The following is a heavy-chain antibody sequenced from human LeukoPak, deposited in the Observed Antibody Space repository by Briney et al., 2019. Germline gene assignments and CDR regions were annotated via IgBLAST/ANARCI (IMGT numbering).Heavy chain of an antibody. D-gene: IGHD6-19*01. V-gene: IGHV4-59*01. Sequence: SSETLSLTCTVSGGSISSYYWSWIRQPPGKGLEWIGYIYDSGSTSYNPSLEGRVTISIDTSKNQFSLKLTSVTAADTAVYYCVRVLYRGSSSRGWIDFWGQGILVTVSS. J-gene: IGHJ4*01. CDR1: GGSISSYY. CDR3: VRVLYRGSSSRGWIDF. CDR2: IYDSGST.